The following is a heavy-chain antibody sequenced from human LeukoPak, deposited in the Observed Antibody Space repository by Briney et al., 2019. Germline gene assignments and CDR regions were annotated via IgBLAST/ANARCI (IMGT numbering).Heavy chain of an antibody. D-gene: IGHD3-22*01. CDR1: GFIFDDYA. CDR2: ISWNSGSI. V-gene: IGHV3-9*01. J-gene: IGHJ4*02. Sequence: GRSLRLSCAASGFIFDDYAMHWVRQAPGKGLEWVSGISWNSGSIGYADSVKGRFTISRDNAKNSLYLQMNSLRAEDTALYYCAKDIGDMIVAGYFDYWGQGTLVTVSS. CDR3: AKDIGDMIVAGYFDY.